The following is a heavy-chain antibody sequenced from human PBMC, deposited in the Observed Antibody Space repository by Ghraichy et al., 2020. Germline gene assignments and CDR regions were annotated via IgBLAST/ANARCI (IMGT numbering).Heavy chain of an antibody. V-gene: IGHV3-7*01. CDR1: GFTFSSYW. CDR2: IKQDGSDK. Sequence: GGSLRLSFAASGFTFSSYWMSWVRQAPGKGLEWVANIKQDGSDKQFVDSVKGRFTISRDNAKNSLYLQMNSLRADDTAVYYCARYSGRYSIEYWGQGSLVTVSS. D-gene: IGHD1-26*01. J-gene: IGHJ4*01. CDR3: ARYSGRYSIEY.